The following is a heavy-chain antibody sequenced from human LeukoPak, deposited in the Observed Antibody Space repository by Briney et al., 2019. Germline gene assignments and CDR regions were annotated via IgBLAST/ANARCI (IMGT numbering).Heavy chain of an antibody. J-gene: IGHJ5*02. CDR3: AKSISGWYKSSDP. D-gene: IGHD6-19*01. CDR1: GFTFSTYA. CDR2: ISGSGGNT. V-gene: IGHV3-23*01. Sequence: GGSLRLSCAASGFTFSTYAMSWVRQPPGKGLEWVSAISGSGGNTYYADSVKGRFTISRDNSKNTLYLQMNSLRADDTAVYYCAKSISGWYKSSDPWGQGTLVTVSS.